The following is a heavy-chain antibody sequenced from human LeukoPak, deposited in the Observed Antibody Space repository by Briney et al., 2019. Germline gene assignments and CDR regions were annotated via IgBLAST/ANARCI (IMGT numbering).Heavy chain of an antibody. CDR3: ARDRRRQLTFPDY. J-gene: IGHJ4*02. CDR1: GYTFTSYA. D-gene: IGHD6-13*01. V-gene: IGHV1-3*01. CDR2: INAGNGNT. Sequence: ASVKVSCKASGYTFTSYAMHWVRQAPGQRLEWMGWINAGNGNTKYSQKFQGRVTITRDTSASTAYMELSSLRSEDTAVYYCARDRRRQLTFPDYWGQGTLVTVSS.